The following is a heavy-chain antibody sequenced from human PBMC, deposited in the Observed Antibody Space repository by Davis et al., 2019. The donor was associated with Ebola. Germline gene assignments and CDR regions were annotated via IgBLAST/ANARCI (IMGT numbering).Heavy chain of an antibody. V-gene: IGHV1-18*01. CDR1: GYTFTSCG. CDR3: ARASSSSPKNWFDP. D-gene: IGHD6-13*01. Sequence: AASVKVSCKASGYTFTSCGISWVRQAPGQGLEWMGWVSAYTGDTNYAQKFQGRVTITRDTSASTAYMELSSLRSEDTAVYYCARASSSSPKNWFDPWGQGTLVTVSS. J-gene: IGHJ5*02. CDR2: VSAYTGDT.